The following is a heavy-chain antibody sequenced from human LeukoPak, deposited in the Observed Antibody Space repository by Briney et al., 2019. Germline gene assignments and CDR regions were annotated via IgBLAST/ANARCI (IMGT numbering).Heavy chain of an antibody. CDR3: ARKYYYGSGSLLDP. CDR2: IYHSGST. D-gene: IGHD3-10*01. J-gene: IGHJ5*02. CDR1: GGSISSGGYY. V-gene: IGHV4-30-2*01. Sequence: PSETLSLTCTVSGGSISSGGYYWSWIRQPPGKGLEWIGYIYHSGSTYYNPSLKSRVTISVDRSKNQFSLKLSSVTAADTAVYYCARKYYYGSGSLLDPWGQGTLVTVSS.